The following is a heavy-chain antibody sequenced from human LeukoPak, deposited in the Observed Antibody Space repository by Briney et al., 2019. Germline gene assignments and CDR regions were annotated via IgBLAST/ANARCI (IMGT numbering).Heavy chain of an antibody. CDR1: GFTFSSYA. CDR2: ISGSGGST. Sequence: GASLRLSCAASGFTFSSYAMSWVRQAPGKGLEWVSAISGSGGSTYYADSVKGRFTISRDNSKNTLYLQMNSLRAEDTAVYYCAKGAGYYYDSSGSPDAFDICGQGTMVTVSS. J-gene: IGHJ3*02. D-gene: IGHD3-22*01. CDR3: AKGAGYYYDSSGSPDAFDI. V-gene: IGHV3-23*01.